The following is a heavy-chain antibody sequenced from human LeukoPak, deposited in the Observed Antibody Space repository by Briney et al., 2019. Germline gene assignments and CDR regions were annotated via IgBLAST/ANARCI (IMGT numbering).Heavy chain of an antibody. D-gene: IGHD2-2*01. CDR1: GGSISSSRYY. J-gene: IGHJ4*02. CDR3: ARAKVVPAASFDY. CDR2: IYYTGST. Sequence: SETLSLTCTVSGGSISSSRYYWGWIRQPPGKGLEWIGSIYYTGSTNYNPSLKSRVSISVDTSKNQFSLKLSSVTAADTAVYYCARAKVVPAASFDYWGQGTLVTVSS. V-gene: IGHV4-39*07.